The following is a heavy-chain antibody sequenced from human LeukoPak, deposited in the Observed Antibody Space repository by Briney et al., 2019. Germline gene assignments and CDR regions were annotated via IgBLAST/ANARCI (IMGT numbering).Heavy chain of an antibody. CDR2: VSWNSGTI. CDR1: GFTFDDYA. Sequence: GGSLRLPCAASGFTFDDYAMHWVRQAPGKGLEWVSGVSWNSGTIGYADSVKGRFTISRDTAKNSLYLQMNSLRAEDMALYYCARSNYYGSGSYMDYWGQGTLVTVSS. V-gene: IGHV3-9*03. D-gene: IGHD3-10*01. CDR3: ARSNYYGSGSYMDY. J-gene: IGHJ4*02.